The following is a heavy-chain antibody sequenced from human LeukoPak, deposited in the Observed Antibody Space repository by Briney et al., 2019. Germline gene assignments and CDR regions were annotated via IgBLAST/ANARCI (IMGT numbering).Heavy chain of an antibody. CDR3: ARDLRMTSVTLNY. Sequence: ASVKVSCKTSGYTFTGYYMHWVRQAPGQGPEWMGWISPNSGGTRYAQKFQGRVAMTRDTSISTAYMELSSLKSDDTAVYYCARDLRMTSVTLNYWGQGTLVTVSS. D-gene: IGHD4-17*01. J-gene: IGHJ4*02. CDR2: ISPNSGGT. CDR1: GYTFTGYY. V-gene: IGHV1-2*02.